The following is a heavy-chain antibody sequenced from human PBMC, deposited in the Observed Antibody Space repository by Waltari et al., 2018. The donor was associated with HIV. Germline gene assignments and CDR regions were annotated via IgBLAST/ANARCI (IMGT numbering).Heavy chain of an antibody. CDR1: GYTFTTYY. CDR2: INTSAGGT. J-gene: IGHJ4*02. V-gene: IGHV1-46*01. Sequence: QVQLVPSGAEVRKPGASVKVSCKATGYTFTTYYLHWGRLAPGLGLEWMGVINTSAGGTKYAQNFQGRVTMTSDTSTTTVYMELSSLRSEDTAVYYCARFSSPSLDYWGQGTLVTVSS. CDR3: ARFSSPSLDY. D-gene: IGHD6-6*01.